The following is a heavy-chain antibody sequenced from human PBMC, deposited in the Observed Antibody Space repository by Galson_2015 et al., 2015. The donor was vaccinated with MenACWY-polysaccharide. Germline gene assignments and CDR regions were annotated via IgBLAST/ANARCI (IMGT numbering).Heavy chain of an antibody. Sequence: SLRLSCAASGFTFSTYWMVWVRQAPGKGLAWVSRINNIGTSIAYADSVKGRFTISRDNVKNTLYLQMTSLTTEDTAVYYCAKVMTYLYQYIDVWGQGTTVVVSS. V-gene: IGHV3-74*01. D-gene: IGHD2-2*01. CDR3: AKVMTYLYQYIDV. J-gene: IGHJ6*03. CDR1: GFTFSTYW. CDR2: INNIGTSI.